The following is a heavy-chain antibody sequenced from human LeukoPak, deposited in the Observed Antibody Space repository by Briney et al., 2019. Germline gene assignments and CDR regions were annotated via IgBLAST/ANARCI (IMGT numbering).Heavy chain of an antibody. D-gene: IGHD6-6*01. Sequence: PGGSLRLSCAVSGFTFSSYSMNWVRQAPGKGLEWVSSISSSSSYIYYADSVKGRFTISRDNAKNSLYLQMNSLRAEDTAVYYCARDPIEYSSSRGLDAFDIWGQGTMVTVSS. J-gene: IGHJ3*02. CDR2: ISSSSSYI. V-gene: IGHV3-21*01. CDR3: ARDPIEYSSSRGLDAFDI. CDR1: GFTFSSYS.